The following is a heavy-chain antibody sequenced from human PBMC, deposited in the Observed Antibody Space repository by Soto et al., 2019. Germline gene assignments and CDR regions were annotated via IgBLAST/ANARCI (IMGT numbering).Heavy chain of an antibody. V-gene: IGHV1-69*01. J-gene: IGHJ6*02. CDR3: AIKVFIVVLPGTTHGMDV. D-gene: IGHD2-2*01. CDR2: VIPISETP. Sequence: QVQLVQSGAEVKKPGSSVKVSCKASGVTFSSYGISWVRQAPGQGLEWMGGVIPISETPNYAQKFQGRVTITADESTSTAYMELSSLRSEDTAVYYCAIKVFIVVLPGTTHGMDVWGQGTTVTVSS. CDR1: GVTFSSYG.